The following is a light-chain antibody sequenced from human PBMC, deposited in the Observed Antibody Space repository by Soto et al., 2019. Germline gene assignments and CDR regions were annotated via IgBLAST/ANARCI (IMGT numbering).Light chain of an antibody. CDR3: HQYNNWPSLT. V-gene: IGKV3-15*01. CDR2: GAF. J-gene: IGKJ4*01. Sequence: EIVMTQSPATLSVSPGERATLSRRASQSVGSNLAWYQQKPGQAPRLLIYGAFTRATGIPARFSGSGSGTEFTLTISSLQSEDFAVYYCHQYNNWPSLTFGGGTKVEIK. CDR1: QSVGSN.